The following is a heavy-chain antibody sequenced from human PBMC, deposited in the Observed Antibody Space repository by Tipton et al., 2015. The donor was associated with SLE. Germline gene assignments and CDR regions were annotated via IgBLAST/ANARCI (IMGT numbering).Heavy chain of an antibody. D-gene: IGHD2-8*02. CDR2: ISANNGET. CDR3: AREGSGTGCLDY. J-gene: IGHJ4*02. CDR1: GYTFTNYD. Sequence: QVQLVQSGAEVRKPGDSVQVSCKASGYTFTNYDISWVRQAPGQGLEWMGWISANNGETKYAQRFQGRVSMTTDTSTSTTYMALRSARSDDTAIYYCAREGSGTGCLDYWGQGTLVTVSS. V-gene: IGHV1-18*01.